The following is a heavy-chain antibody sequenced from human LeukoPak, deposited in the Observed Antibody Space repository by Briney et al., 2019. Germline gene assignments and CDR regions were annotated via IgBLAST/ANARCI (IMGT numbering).Heavy chain of an antibody. CDR1: GGSFSGYY. D-gene: IGHD3-16*01. J-gene: IGHJ3*02. CDR3: ARQLPLNDYDPSYAFDI. Sequence: SETLSLTCAVYGGSFSGYYWSWIRQPPGKGLEWIGEINHSGSTNYNPSLKSRVTISVDTSKNQFSLKLSTVTAADTSVYYCARQLPLNDYDPSYAFDIWGQGTMVTVSS. V-gene: IGHV4-34*01. CDR2: INHSGST.